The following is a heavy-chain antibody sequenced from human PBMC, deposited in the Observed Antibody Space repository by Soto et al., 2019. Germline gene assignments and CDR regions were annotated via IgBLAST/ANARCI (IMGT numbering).Heavy chain of an antibody. D-gene: IGHD2-15*01. J-gene: IGHJ6*02. V-gene: IGHV4-4*07. CDR2: INTDGLS. Sequence: SXTLSLTCSVAGVSITSYYWGWIRQSAGGGLEWMGRINTDGLSTYSPSFKSRLTMSLDTSKNQVSLRLISVTAADTAVYFCARVPVAVAATEDYYGLDVWGQGTTVTVSS. CDR3: ARVPVAVAATEDYYGLDV. CDR1: GVSITSYY.